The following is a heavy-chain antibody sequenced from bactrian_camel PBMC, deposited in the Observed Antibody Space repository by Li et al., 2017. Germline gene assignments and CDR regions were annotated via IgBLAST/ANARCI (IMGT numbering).Heavy chain of an antibody. CDR2: IGDDGAT. D-gene: IGHD2*01. CDR1: GFTSFSMYS. CDR3: TTPMLFGVFVWYWTFTC. V-gene: IGHV3S9*01. J-gene: IGHJ4*01. Sequence: HVQLVESGGGLVQAGGARRLSCRVSGFTSFSMYSIAWVRQVPGKGLEWVSSIGDDGATYYAESVKGRFTVSRDNAQDTVYLQMNSLKSEDTARYYCTTPMLFGVFVWYWTFTCWGQGTQVTVS.